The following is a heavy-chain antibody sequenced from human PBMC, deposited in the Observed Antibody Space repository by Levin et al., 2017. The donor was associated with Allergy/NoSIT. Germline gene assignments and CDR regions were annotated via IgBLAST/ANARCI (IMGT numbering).Heavy chain of an antibody. J-gene: IGHJ4*02. CDR3: ANRDLVGSWHYFDY. CDR2: ISGSGGST. V-gene: IGHV3-23*01. D-gene: IGHD6-13*01. Sequence: GGSLRLSCAASGFTFSSYAMSWVRQAPGKGLEWVSAISGSGGSTYYADSVKGRFTISRDNSKNTLYLQMNSLRAEDTAVYYCANRDLVGSWHYFDYWGQGTLVTVSS. CDR1: GFTFSSYA.